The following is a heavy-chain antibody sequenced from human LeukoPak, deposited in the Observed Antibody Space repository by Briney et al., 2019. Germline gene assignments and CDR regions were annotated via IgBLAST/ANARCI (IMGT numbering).Heavy chain of an antibody. CDR3: AKVVDSSGWYFYYYGMDD. CDR1: GFTVSSSY. V-gene: IGHV3-30*18. CDR2: ISYDGSNK. D-gene: IGHD6-19*01. J-gene: IGHJ6*02. Sequence: GGSLRLSCAASGFTVSSSYMSWVRQAPGKGLEWVAVISYDGSNKYYADSMKGRFSISRDSSKKTVYLQMNSLRAEDTAVYYCAKVVDSSGWYFYYYGMDDWGQGTTVTVSS.